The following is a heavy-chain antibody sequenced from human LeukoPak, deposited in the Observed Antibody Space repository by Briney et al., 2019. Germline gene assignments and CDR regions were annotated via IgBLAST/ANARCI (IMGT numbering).Heavy chain of an antibody. D-gene: IGHD3-22*01. CDR1: GPTFTDYG. CDR2: VSAHSGNT. V-gene: IGHV1-18*01. Sequence: ASVKVSCKASGPTFTDYGFTWVRQAPGQGLEWMGWVSAHSGNTNYGPKFQGRVTMTTDTSTSTVCMELRSLKSDDTAVYYCARDDHYSDSSGYYFDYWGQGTLVTVSS. CDR3: ARDDHYSDSSGYYFDY. J-gene: IGHJ4*02.